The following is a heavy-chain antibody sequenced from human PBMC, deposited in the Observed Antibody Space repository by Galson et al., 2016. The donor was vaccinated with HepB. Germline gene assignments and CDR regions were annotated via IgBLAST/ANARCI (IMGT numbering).Heavy chain of an antibody. J-gene: IGHJ6*02. V-gene: IGHV4-59*01. CDR3: ARVQLAGDNYDYGMDV. D-gene: IGHD2-21*02. CDR2: IYYSGST. Sequence: SETLSLTCTVSGGSISPYYWSWIRQPPGKGLEYIAYIYYSGSTNYNRSLKSRATISVDTSKNQFSPKLTSVTAADTAVYYCARVQLAGDNYDYGMDVWGQGTTVTVSS. CDR1: GGSISPYY.